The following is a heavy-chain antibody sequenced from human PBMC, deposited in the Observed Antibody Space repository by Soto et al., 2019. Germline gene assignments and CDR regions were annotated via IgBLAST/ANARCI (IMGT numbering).Heavy chain of an antibody. CDR2: IYPGDSDT. CDR3: ARQQGADYYYYGMDV. V-gene: IGHV5-51*01. J-gene: IGHJ6*02. CDR1: GYSITSYW. Sequence: GESLKISCKGSGYSITSYWIGWVRQMPGKGLEWMGIIYPGDSDTRYSPSFQGQVTISADKSISTAYLQWSSLKASDTAMYYCARQQGADYYYYGMDVWGQGTTVTVSS.